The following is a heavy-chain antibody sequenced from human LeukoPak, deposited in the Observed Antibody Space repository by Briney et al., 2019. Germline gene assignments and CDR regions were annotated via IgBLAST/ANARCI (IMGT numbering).Heavy chain of an antibody. V-gene: IGHV1-2*02. J-gene: IGHJ5*02. D-gene: IGHD7-27*01. CDR2: INPNSGGT. Sequence: GASVKVSCKASGYTFTSYDINWVRQATGQGLEWMGWINPNSGGTNYAQKFQGRVTMTRDTSISTAYMELSRLRSDDTAVYYCARDGDWGNWFDPWGQGTLVTVSS. CDR1: GYTFTSYD. CDR3: ARDGDWGNWFDP.